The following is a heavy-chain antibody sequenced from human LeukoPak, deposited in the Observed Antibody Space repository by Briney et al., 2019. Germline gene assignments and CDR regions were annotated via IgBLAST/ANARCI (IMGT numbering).Heavy chain of an antibody. J-gene: IGHJ4*02. D-gene: IGHD1-20*01. CDR1: GFTFDDYT. V-gene: IGHV3-43*01. Sequence: GGSLRLSCAASGFTFDDYTMHWVRQAPGKGLEWVSLISWDGGSTYYADSVKGRFTISRDNSKNSLYLQMNSLRTEDTALYYCAKDMALYNGNDAFDYWGQGTLVTVSS. CDR2: ISWDGGST. CDR3: AKDMALYNGNDAFDY.